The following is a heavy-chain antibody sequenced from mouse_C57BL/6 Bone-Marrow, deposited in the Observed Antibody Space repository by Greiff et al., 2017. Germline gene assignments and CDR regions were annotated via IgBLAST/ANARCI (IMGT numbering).Heavy chain of an antibody. J-gene: IGHJ4*01. CDR2: IDPETGGT. D-gene: IGHD2-2*01. CDR1: GYTFTDYE. CDR3: TRNYGYEVGYDMDY. V-gene: IGHV1-15*01. Sequence: VQLQQSGAELVRPGASVTLSCKASGYTFTDYEMHWVKQTTVHGLEWIGAIDPETGGTAYNQKFKGKAILTADKSSSTAYMELRSLTSEDSAVYYCTRNYGYEVGYDMDYWGKGTSVTVSS.